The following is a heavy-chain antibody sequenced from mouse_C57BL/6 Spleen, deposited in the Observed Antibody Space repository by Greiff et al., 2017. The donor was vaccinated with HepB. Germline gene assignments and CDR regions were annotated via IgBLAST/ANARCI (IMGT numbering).Heavy chain of an antibody. Sequence: VQLQQSGAELARPGASVKLSCKASGYTFTSYGISWVKQRTGQGLEWIGEIYPRSGNTYYNEKFKGKATLTADKSSSTAYMELRSLTSEDAAVYFCARRRDYSNYSDDWGQGTTLTVSS. J-gene: IGHJ2*01. CDR1: GYTFTSYG. CDR3: ARRRDYSNYSDD. CDR2: IYPRSGNT. V-gene: IGHV1-81*01. D-gene: IGHD2-5*01.